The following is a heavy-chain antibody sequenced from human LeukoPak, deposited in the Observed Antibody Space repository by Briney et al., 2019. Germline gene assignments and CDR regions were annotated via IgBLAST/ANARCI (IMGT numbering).Heavy chain of an antibody. CDR1: GGSFCGYY. CDR2: INDRGST. CDR3: ARGLWFGESRPYYYDY. D-gene: IGHD3-10*01. V-gene: IGHV4-34*01. J-gene: IGHJ4*02. Sequence: SETLSLTCAVYGGSFCGYYWSGIREPPGRGLGRSGEINDRGSTNYNPSVRSRVTISVDTSMTQFSLKMRSVTAADTADYYCARGLWFGESRPYYYDYWGQGNLVTVST.